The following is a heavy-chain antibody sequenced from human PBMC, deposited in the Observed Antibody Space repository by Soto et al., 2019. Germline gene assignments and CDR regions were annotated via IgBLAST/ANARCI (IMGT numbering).Heavy chain of an antibody. CDR1: GYTFTSYG. Sequence: GASLKVSCKASGYTFTSYGISWVRQAPGQGLEWMGWISAYNGNTNYAQKLQGRVTMTTDTSTSTAYMELRSLRSDDTAVYYCARGGKYCTNGVCYFYGMDVWGQGTTVTVSS. CDR2: ISAYNGNT. V-gene: IGHV1-18*01. J-gene: IGHJ6*02. CDR3: ARGGKYCTNGVCYFYGMDV. D-gene: IGHD2-8*01.